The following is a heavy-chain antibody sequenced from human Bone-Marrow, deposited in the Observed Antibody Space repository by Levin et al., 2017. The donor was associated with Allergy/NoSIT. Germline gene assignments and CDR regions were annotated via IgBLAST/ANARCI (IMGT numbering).Heavy chain of an antibody. CDR1: GFTFSSYG. CDR3: ASDTTRACSSTSCYAPLGEDYFDY. D-gene: IGHD2-2*01. Sequence: GGSLRLSCAASGFTFSSYGMHWVRQAPGKGLEWVAVISYDGSNKYYADSVKGRFTISRDNSKNTLYLQMNSLRAEDTAVYYCASDTTRACSSTSCYAPLGEDYFDYWGQGTLVTVSS. V-gene: IGHV3-30*03. J-gene: IGHJ4*02. CDR2: ISYDGSNK.